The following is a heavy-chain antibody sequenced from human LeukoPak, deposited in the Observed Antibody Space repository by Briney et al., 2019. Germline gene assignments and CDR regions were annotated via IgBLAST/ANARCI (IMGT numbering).Heavy chain of an antibody. CDR2: IWYDGSNK. CDR1: GFTFSSYG. Sequence: QSGGSLRLSCAASGFTFSSYGMHWVRQAPGKGLEWVAVIWYDGSNKYYADSVKGRFTISRDNSKNTLYLQMNSLRAEDTAVYYCARDFSSGSKLFTSYNWFDPWGQGTLVTVSS. D-gene: IGHD1-26*01. J-gene: IGHJ5*02. CDR3: ARDFSSGSKLFTSYNWFDP. V-gene: IGHV3-33*01.